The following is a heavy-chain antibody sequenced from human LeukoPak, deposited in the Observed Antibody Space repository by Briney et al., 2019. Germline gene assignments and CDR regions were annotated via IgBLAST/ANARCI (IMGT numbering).Heavy chain of an antibody. J-gene: IGHJ4*02. CDR2: INPNSGDT. V-gene: IGHV1-2*02. CDR3: ARVGTLRLGELYSFDY. D-gene: IGHD3-16*01. CDR1: GYTFTGYY. Sequence: EASVKVSCKASGYTFTGYYMHWVRQAPGQGLEWMGWINPNSGDTNYAQKFQGRVTMTRDTSTSTVYMELSSLRSEDTAVYYCARVGTLRLGELYSFDYWGQGTLVTVSS.